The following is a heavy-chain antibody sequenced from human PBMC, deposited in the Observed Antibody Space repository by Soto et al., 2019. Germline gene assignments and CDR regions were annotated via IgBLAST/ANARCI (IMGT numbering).Heavy chain of an antibody. CDR2: ISSSSSTI. CDR1: GFTFSSYS. Sequence: GGSLRLSCAASGFTFSSYSMNWVRQAPGKGLEWVSYISSSSSTIYYADSVKGRFTISRDNAKNSLYLQMNSLRAEDTAVYYCARNRKAGGVAKHIVVVIASGDAFDIWGQGTMVTVSS. J-gene: IGHJ3*02. D-gene: IGHD2-21*01. V-gene: IGHV3-48*01. CDR3: ARNRKAGGVAKHIVVVIASGDAFDI.